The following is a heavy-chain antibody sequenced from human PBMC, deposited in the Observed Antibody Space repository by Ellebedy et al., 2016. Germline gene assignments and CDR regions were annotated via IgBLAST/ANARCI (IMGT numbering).Heavy chain of an antibody. CDR1: GYTFTSYY. CDR2: ISPAGGST. Sequence: ASVKVSXXASGYTFTSYYAHWVRQAPGQGLEWMGIISPAGGSTDYAQKFQGRVTVTRDTSTSTVYMELSSLRFDDTAVYYCAMGRSSWSYFDYWGQGTLVTVSS. J-gene: IGHJ4*02. CDR3: AMGRSSWSYFDY. V-gene: IGHV1-46*01. D-gene: IGHD6-13*01.